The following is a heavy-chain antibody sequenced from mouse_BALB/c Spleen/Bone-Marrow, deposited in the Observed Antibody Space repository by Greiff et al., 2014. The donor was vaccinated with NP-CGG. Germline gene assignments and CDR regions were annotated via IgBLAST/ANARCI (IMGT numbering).Heavy chain of an antibody. CDR1: GYTFKSYY. Sequence: VQLQQSGPELVKPGASVRISCKASGYTFKSYYIHWVKQRPGQGLEWIGWIYPGNVNTKYNEKFKSKATLTADKSSSTAYMQRSSMASEDSAVYFGAREGLLSFDYWGQGTTLTVSS. V-gene: IGHV1S56*01. J-gene: IGHJ2*01. CDR3: AREGLLSFDY. D-gene: IGHD6-5*01. CDR2: IYPGNVNT.